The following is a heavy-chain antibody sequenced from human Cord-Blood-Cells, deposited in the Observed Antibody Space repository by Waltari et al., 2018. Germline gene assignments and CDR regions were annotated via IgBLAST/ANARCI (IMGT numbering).Heavy chain of an antibody. V-gene: IGHV3-21*01. CDR2: ISSSSSYI. CDR3: ARDGRLAFDI. CDR1: GFTFRSYS. J-gene: IGHJ3*02. Sequence: EVQLVESGGGLFKPGGSLRLSCAASGFTFRSYSMNWVRQAPGKGLECVSSISSSSSYIYYADSVKGRFTISRDNAKNSLYLQMNSLRAEDTAVYYCARDGRLAFDIWGQGTMVTVSS. D-gene: IGHD1-1*01.